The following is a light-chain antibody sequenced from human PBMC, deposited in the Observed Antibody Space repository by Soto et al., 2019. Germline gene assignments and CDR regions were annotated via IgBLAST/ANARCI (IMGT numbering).Light chain of an antibody. CDR1: QSVSSY. CDR2: DAS. Sequence: EIRLTQSPSTLSLSPGERATLSCRASQSVSSYLAWYQQKPGQAPRLLIYDASNRATGIPARFSGSGSGTDFTLTISSLEPEDFAVYYCQQRSNWPITFGQGRRLEIK. J-gene: IGKJ5*01. V-gene: IGKV3-11*01. CDR3: QQRSNWPIT.